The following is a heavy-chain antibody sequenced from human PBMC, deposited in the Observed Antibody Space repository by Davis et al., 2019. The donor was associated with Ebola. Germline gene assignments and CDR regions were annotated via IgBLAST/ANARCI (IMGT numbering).Heavy chain of an antibody. D-gene: IGHD3-3*01. Sequence: GESLKIPCAASGFTFSSYTMTWVRQAPGKGLEWISSISYSGGHIYYADSMEGRFTISRDNAKNSVFLDMNNLRVGDTVVYYCAKSGGFDFWSGYYNWFDPWGQGTLVTVSS. CDR1: GFTFSSYT. V-gene: IGHV3-21*01. CDR2: ISYSGGHI. J-gene: IGHJ5*02. CDR3: AKSGGFDFWSGYYNWFDP.